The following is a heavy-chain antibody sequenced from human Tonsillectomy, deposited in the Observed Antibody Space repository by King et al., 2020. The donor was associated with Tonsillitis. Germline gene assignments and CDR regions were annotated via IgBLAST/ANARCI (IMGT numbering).Heavy chain of an antibody. CDR1: GFSLSTSGVG. CDR3: ADRQGGYSRIGWDPSPSDY. CDR2: VYWNDDE. D-gene: IGHD3-10*01. V-gene: IGHV2-5*01. J-gene: IGHJ4*02. Sequence: ITLKESGPTLVKPTQTLTLTCTFSGFSLSTSGVGVGWIRQPPGKALEWLALVYWNDDERYSPSLKSRLTITKDTSKNQVVITMTNMDPVDTATYYCADRQGGYSRIGWDPSPSDYLGQGTLVTVS.